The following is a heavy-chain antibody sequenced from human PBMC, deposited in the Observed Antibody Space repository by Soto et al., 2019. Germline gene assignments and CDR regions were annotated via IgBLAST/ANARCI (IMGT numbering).Heavy chain of an antibody. J-gene: IGHJ6*02. D-gene: IGHD3-9*01. CDR3: ARDAPLFTGYTDYHHYVIDF. CDR2: IYYSGKT. V-gene: IGHV4-59*12. Sequence: SETLSLTCTVSGDSISRCYWSWIRQPPGKGLEWIGYIYYSGKTYYNPSLKSRVTISVDTSKNQFSPKLSSVTAADTAVYYCARDAPLFTGYTDYHHYVIDFPTQRTTVPVSS. CDR1: GDSISRCY.